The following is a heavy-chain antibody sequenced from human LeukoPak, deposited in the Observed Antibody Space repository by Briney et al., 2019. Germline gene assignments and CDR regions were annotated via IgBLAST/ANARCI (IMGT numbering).Heavy chain of an antibody. Sequence: PGGSLRLSCAASGFTFSSYGMHWVRQAPGKGLEWVAYIRYDGSNKYYADSVKGRFTISRDNSKNTLYLQMNSLRAEDTAVYYCAGSEGRTLDYWGQGTLVTVSS. V-gene: IGHV3-30*02. CDR2: IRYDGSNK. CDR1: GFTFSSYG. CDR3: AGSEGRTLDY. J-gene: IGHJ4*02. D-gene: IGHD1-14*01.